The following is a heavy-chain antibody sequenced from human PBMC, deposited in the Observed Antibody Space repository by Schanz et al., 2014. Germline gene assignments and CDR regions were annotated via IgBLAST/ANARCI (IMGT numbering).Heavy chain of an antibody. D-gene: IGHD2-8*02. J-gene: IGHJ5*02. CDR1: GGSINSGGYR. Sequence: QLQLQESGPGLVKASETLSLTCSVSGGSINSGGYRWGWIRQPPGKGLEWIGTMYSSGSTYYNPSLKSRVTISMDTSKNQFSLRLTSVTAADTAVYHCARDRYCPGARCPGWFDPWGQGTLVTVSS. V-gene: IGHV4-39*07. CDR3: ARDRYCPGARCPGWFDP. CDR2: MYSSGST.